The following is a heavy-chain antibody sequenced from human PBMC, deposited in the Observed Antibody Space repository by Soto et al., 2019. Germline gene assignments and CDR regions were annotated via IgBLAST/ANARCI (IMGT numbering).Heavy chain of an antibody. V-gene: IGHV5-51*01. Sequence: PGESLKISCKGSGYKFTSYWIGWVRQMPGKGLEWMGNIYPGDSDTRYSPSFQGQVIISADKSISTAYLQWSSLKASDTAIYYCARRGYDYSGYPFTFDYWGQGTLVTVSS. CDR2: IYPGDSDT. CDR1: GYKFTSYW. CDR3: ARRGYDYSGYPFTFDY. J-gene: IGHJ4*02. D-gene: IGHD3-22*01.